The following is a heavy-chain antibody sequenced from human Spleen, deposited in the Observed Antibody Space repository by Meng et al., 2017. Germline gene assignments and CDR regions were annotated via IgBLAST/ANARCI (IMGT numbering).Heavy chain of an antibody. CDR2: IYHSGST. CDR1: GGSVTSGSYY. D-gene: IGHD6-19*01. J-gene: IGHJ4*02. Sequence: SETLSLTCTVSGGSVTSGSYYWSWIRQPPGKGLEWIGSIYHSGSTHYNPSLKSRVTMSVDTSKNQFSLKLSSVTAADTAVYYCARANQYSSGWRTGYFDYWGQGTLVTVSS. CDR3: ARANQYSSGWRTGYFDY. V-gene: IGHV4-61*01.